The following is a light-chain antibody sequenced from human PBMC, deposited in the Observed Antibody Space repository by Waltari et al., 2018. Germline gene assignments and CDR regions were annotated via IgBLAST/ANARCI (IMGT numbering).Light chain of an antibody. Sequence: QSVLTQPPSASGTPGPRVTMSCSGSNSNIGSNNVTWYHQVPGTAPKLLMYNNDQRPSGVPDRFSGSKSATSASLAISGLQSEDEADYFCEAWDDTLNGPVFGGGTKLTVL. CDR1: NSNIGSNN. CDR3: EAWDDTLNGPV. CDR2: NND. J-gene: IGLJ3*02. V-gene: IGLV1-44*01.